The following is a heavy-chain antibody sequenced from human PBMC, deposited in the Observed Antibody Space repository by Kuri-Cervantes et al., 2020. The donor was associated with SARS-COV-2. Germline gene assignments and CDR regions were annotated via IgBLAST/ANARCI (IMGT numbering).Heavy chain of an antibody. Sequence: ASVKVSCKASGYTSTNYDINWVRQATGQGLEWMGWMNPNTGVTGYTQKFQDRITMTRDTSVSTAYMELSSLTFADPATYYCTRRSVTRDYWGQGTLVTVSS. CDR1: GYTSTNYD. D-gene: IGHD2-21*02. J-gene: IGHJ4*02. V-gene: IGHV1-8*01. CDR3: TRRSVTRDY. CDR2: MNPNTGVT.